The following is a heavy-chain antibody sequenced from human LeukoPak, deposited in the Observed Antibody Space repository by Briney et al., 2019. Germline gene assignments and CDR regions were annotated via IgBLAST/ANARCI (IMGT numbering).Heavy chain of an antibody. D-gene: IGHD1/OR15-1a*01. CDR2: LWFDGSEK. Sequence: GGSLRLSCAASGFTFSSYGMHWVRQAPGKGLEWVAFLWFDGSEKHYADSAKGRFTISRDNSKNTLYLEMNSLKIEDTAIYYCAAEQEGRRAAFDRWGQGTLVTVST. CDR1: GFTFSSYG. J-gene: IGHJ4*02. V-gene: IGHV3-30*02. CDR3: AAEQEGRRAAFDR.